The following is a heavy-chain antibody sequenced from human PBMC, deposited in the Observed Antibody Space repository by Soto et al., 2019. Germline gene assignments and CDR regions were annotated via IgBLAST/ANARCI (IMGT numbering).Heavy chain of an antibody. CDR3: AREIRTTVTTSGYYYYGMDV. Sequence: PGESLKISCAASGFTFSSYDMHWVRQATGKGLEWVSAIGTAGDTYYPGSVKGRFTISRENAKNSLYLQMNSLRAEDTAVYYCAREIRTTVTTSGYYYYGMDVWGQGTTVTVSS. V-gene: IGHV3-13*01. J-gene: IGHJ6*02. CDR1: GFTFSSYD. CDR2: IGTAGDT. D-gene: IGHD4-4*01.